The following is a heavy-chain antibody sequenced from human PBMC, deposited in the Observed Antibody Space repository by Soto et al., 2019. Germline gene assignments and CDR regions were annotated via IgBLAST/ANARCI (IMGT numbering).Heavy chain of an antibody. J-gene: IGHJ6*02. CDR2: ISTTSTYI. CDR3: VRDYVMDV. CDR1: GFTFSGDS. V-gene: IGHV3-21*01. Sequence: XGSLRLSCAASGFTFSGDSRNWVRQAPGKGLEWVSSISTTSTYIYYADSVKGRFTISRDNANNSLHLQMNSLRAEDTAVYYCVRDYVMDVWGQGTTVTVS. D-gene: IGHD3-10*02.